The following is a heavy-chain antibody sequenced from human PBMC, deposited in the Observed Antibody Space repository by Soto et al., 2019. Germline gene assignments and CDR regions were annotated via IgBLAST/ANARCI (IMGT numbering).Heavy chain of an antibody. CDR2: INTDGRGT. Sequence: PWGSLRLSFAAAGFTFNNYWMQWVRQAPGKGLVWVSRINTDGRGTTYADSVRGRFTISRDNAKNTLYLQMNSLRAEDTAVHYCTRRNRLSYTSEYWGQGTLVTASS. J-gene: IGHJ4*02. D-gene: IGHD3-10*01. CDR3: TRRNRLSYTSEY. V-gene: IGHV3-74*01. CDR1: GFTFNNYW.